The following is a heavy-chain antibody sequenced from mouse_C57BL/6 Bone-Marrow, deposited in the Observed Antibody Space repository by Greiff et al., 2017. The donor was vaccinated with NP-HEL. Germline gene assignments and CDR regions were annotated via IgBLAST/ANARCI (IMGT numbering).Heavy chain of an antibody. V-gene: IGHV5-15*04. Sequence: EVKLVESGGGLVQPGGSLKLSCAASGFTFSDYGMAWVRQAPRKEPEWVAFISNLAYSIYYADTVTGRFTISRENAKNTLYLEMSSLRSEDTAMYYCARYYGSSNAMDYWGQGTSVTVSS. CDR2: ISNLAYSI. D-gene: IGHD1-1*01. CDR1: GFTFSDYG. J-gene: IGHJ4*01. CDR3: ARYYGSSNAMDY.